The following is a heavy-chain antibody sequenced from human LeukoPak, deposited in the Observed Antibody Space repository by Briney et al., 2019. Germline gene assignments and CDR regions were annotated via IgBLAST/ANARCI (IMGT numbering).Heavy chain of an antibody. V-gene: IGHV4-61*01. J-gene: IGHJ4*02. D-gene: IGHD3-22*01. Sequence: SETLSLTCTVSVGSVSSCSYYGSWIRQPPGKGLEWIGYVYCSGSSNYNPSLKSRVTISVDTYKNQFSLKLSSVTAADTAVYYCASHYYDSSGYFDHWGQGTLVTVSS. CDR3: ASHYYDSSGYFDH. CDR2: VYCSGSS. CDR1: VGSVSSCSYY.